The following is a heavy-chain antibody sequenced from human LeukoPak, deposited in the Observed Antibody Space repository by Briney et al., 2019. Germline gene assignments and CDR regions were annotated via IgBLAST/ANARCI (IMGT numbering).Heavy chain of an antibody. CDR2: ISSSGSTI. CDR3: ASPLGYCSSTSCYYDYYMDV. Sequence: GGSLRLSCAASAFTFGNYAMNWVRQAPGKGLEWVSYISSSGSTIYYADSVKGRFTISRDNAKNSLYLQMNSLRAEDTAVYYCASPLGYCSSTSCYYDYYMDVWGKGTTVTVSS. J-gene: IGHJ6*03. V-gene: IGHV3-48*04. D-gene: IGHD2-2*01. CDR1: AFTFGNYA.